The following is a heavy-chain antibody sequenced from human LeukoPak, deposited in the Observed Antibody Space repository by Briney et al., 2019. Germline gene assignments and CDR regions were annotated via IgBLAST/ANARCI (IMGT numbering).Heavy chain of an antibody. V-gene: IGHV4-59*01. D-gene: IGHD3-10*01. Sequence: SETLSLTCTVSGGSISSSYWSWIRQSPGKGLEWIGNIYYTGSTNYNPSLKSRVTISVDTSKNQFSLKLSSVTAADTAVYYCARVGSGSYLPFFDYWGQGTLVTVSS. J-gene: IGHJ4*02. CDR2: IYYTGST. CDR3: ARVGSGSYLPFFDY. CDR1: GGSISSSY.